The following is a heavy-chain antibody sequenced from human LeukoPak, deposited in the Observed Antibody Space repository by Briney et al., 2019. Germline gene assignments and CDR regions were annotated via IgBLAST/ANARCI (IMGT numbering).Heavy chain of an antibody. CDR2: IYHSGST. V-gene: IGHV4-38-2*02. Sequence: SETLSLTCNVSGYSISSGYYWGWIRQPPGKGLQWIGTIYHSGSTYYNPSLKSRVAISVDKSKNQFSLKLSSVTAADTAVYYCARKTTVFDYWGQGTLVTASS. J-gene: IGHJ4*02. D-gene: IGHD4-17*01. CDR1: GYSISSGYY. CDR3: ARKTTVFDY.